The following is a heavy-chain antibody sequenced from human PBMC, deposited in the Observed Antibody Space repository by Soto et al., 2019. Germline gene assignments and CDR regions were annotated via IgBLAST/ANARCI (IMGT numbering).Heavy chain of an antibody. CDR1: GGSISSSSYY. V-gene: IGHV4-39*01. CDR3: ARQLAGPHPIVVVIPYAFDI. CDR2: IYYSGST. J-gene: IGHJ3*02. D-gene: IGHD3-22*01. Sequence: SETLSLTCTVSGGSISSSSYYWGWIRQPPGKGLEWIGSIYYSGSTYYNPSLKSRVTISVDTSKNQFSLKLSSVTAADTAVYYCARQLAGPHPIVVVIPYAFDIWGQGTMVTVSS.